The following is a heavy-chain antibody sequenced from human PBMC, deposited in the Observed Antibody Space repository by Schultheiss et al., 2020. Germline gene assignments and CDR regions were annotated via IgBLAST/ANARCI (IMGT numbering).Heavy chain of an antibody. CDR2: INHSGST. CDR1: GGSFSGYY. J-gene: IGHJ5*02. D-gene: IGHD5-24*01. V-gene: IGHV4-34*01. Sequence: SATLSLTCAVYGGSFSGYYWSWIRQPPGKGLEWIGEINHSGSTNYNPSLKSRVTISVDTSKNQFSLKLSSVTAADTAVYYCARGYSRDCYNYYHWCDPWGQVTLVTVSS. CDR3: ARGYSRDCYNYYHWCDP.